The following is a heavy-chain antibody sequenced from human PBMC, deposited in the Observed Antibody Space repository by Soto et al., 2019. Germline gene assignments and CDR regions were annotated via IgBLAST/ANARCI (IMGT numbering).Heavy chain of an antibody. CDR1: GGSISSYY. CDR2: IYYSGST. D-gene: IGHD6-13*01. CDR3: ARHREAAAGPYYYDY. Sequence: SETLSLTCTFSGGSISSYYWSWIRQPPGKGLEWIGYIYYSGSTNYNPSLKSRVTISVDTSKNQFSLKLSSVTAADTAVYYCARHREAAAGPYYYDYWGKGTLVTVSS. V-gene: IGHV4-59*08. J-gene: IGHJ4*02.